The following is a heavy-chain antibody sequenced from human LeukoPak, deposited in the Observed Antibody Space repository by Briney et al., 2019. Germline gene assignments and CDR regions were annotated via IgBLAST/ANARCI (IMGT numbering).Heavy chain of an antibody. D-gene: IGHD6-13*01. CDR2: IYYSGST. Sequence: SQTLSLTCTVSGGSISSGGYYWSRIRQHPGKGLEWIGYIYYSGSTYYNPSHKSRVTISVDTSKNQFSLKLSSVTAADTAVYYCARVVGNKQQLDGFDYWGQGTLVTVSS. J-gene: IGHJ4*02. V-gene: IGHV4-31*03. CDR1: GGSISSGGYY. CDR3: ARVVGNKQQLDGFDY.